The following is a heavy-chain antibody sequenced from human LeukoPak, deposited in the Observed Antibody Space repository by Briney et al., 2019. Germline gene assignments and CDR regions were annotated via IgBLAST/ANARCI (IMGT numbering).Heavy chain of an antibody. D-gene: IGHD1-26*01. J-gene: IGHJ4*02. CDR3: ARETTTLDY. CDR1: GFTFSSYG. Sequence: GGSLRLSCAASGFTFSSYGMHWVRLAPGKGLEWVAVIWYDGSNKFYADSVKGRFTISRDNSKNTLYLQMNSLRAEDTAVYYCARETTTLDYWGQGTLVTVSS. CDR2: IWYDGSNK. V-gene: IGHV3-33*01.